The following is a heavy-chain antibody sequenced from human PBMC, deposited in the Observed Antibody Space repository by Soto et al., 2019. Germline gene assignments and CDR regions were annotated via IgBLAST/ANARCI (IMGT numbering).Heavy chain of an antibody. CDR1: GFTVSSNY. V-gene: IGHV3-66*01. J-gene: IGHJ4*02. D-gene: IGHD3-9*01. Sequence: EVQLVESGGGLVQPGGSLRLSCAASGFTVSSNYMSWVRQAPGKGLEWGSVIDSGGSTYYADSVKGRFAISRDNSKHTLYLQMNSVRAEDTAVYYCASAYYDILTGYCYWGQGTLVTVSS. CDR3: ASAYYDILTGYCY. CDR2: IDSGGST.